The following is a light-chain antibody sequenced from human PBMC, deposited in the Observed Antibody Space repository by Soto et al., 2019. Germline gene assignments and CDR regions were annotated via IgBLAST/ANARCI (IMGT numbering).Light chain of an antibody. CDR3: SSYTSSSTVV. CDR2: DVS. CDR1: SRDVGGYNY. V-gene: IGLV2-14*01. Sequence: QSALTQPASVSGSPGQSITISCTGTSRDVGGYNYVSWYQQHPGKAPKLMIYDVSNRPSGVSNRFSGSKSGNTASLTISGLQAEDEADYSCSSYTSSSTVVFGGGTKLKVL. J-gene: IGLJ2*01.